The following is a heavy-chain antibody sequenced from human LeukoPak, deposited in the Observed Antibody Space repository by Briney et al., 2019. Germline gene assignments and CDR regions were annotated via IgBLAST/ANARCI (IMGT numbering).Heavy chain of an antibody. V-gene: IGHV3-21*01. J-gene: IGHJ4*02. D-gene: IGHD3-10*01. Sequence: PGGSLRLSCAASGFTFSSYSMNWVRQAPGKGLEWVSSISSSSSYIYYADSVKGRFTISRDNAKNSLYLQMNSLRAEDTAVYYCARPRLWFGEPYESYFDYWGQGTLVTVSS. CDR1: GFTFSSYS. CDR3: ARPRLWFGEPYESYFDY. CDR2: ISSSSSYI.